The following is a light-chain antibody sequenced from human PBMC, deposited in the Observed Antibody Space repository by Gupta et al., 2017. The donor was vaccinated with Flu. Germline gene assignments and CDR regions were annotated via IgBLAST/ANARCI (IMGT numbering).Light chain of an antibody. V-gene: IGKV3-15*01. CDR3: QQYNNWPPT. Sequence: EIVMTQSPATLSVSPGERATLSCRASQSVSSNLAWYQQKPGQAPRLLIYGASTRATGIPARFSGSGSGTDFTLTISSLQSEDFAVYYCQQYNNWPPTFGQGPKVEIK. CDR2: GAS. J-gene: IGKJ1*01. CDR1: QSVSSN.